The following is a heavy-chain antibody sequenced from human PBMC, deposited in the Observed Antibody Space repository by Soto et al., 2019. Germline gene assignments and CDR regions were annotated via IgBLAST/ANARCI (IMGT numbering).Heavy chain of an antibody. V-gene: IGHV6-1*01. CDR3: VSERRVVPGPRGPFDL. D-gene: IGHD6-19*01. Sequence: SQPLSLPCAIAGDSVSRDSAAWSWIRQSPSRGLEWLGRTFYRSTWNYDYASSVRSRMTINTDTAKNHFSLQLTSVTPEDTAVYYCVSERRVVPGPRGPFDLWCQATRVTVSS. CDR2: TFYRSTWNY. CDR1: GDSVSRDSAA. J-gene: IGHJ4*02.